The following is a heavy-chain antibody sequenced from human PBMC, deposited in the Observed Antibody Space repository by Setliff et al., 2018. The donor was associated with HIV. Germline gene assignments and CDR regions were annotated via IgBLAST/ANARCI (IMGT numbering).Heavy chain of an antibody. CDR1: GLTVSSNY. D-gene: IGHD3-10*01. CDR3: AKRSPYYFDY. Sequence: GGSLRLSCAASGLTVSSNYMSWVRQAPGKGLEWVSVIYIGGSTYYADSVKGRFTISRDNSKNTLYLQMNSLRAEDTAVYYCAKRSPYYFDYWGQGTLVTVSS. V-gene: IGHV3-53*01. CDR2: IYIGGST. J-gene: IGHJ4*02.